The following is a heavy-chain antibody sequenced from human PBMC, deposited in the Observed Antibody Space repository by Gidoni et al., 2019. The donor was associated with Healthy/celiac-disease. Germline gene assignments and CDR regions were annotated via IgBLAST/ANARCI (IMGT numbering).Heavy chain of an antibody. V-gene: IGHV3-13*01. CDR3: ARARRGDYWYFDR. D-gene: IGHD2-21*01. CDR1: GFTFSSYD. J-gene: IGHJ2*01. Sequence: EVQLVESGEGLVQPGGSLRLSCAASGFTFSSYDMHWVRQATGKGLEWVSAIGTAGDTYYPGSVKGRFTISRENSKNSLYLQMNSLRAGDTAVYYCARARRGDYWYFDRWGRGTLVTVSS. CDR2: IGTAGDT.